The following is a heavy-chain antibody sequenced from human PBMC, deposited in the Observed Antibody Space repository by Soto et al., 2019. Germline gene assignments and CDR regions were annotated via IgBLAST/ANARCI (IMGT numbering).Heavy chain of an antibody. CDR1: RGTFNTSP. D-gene: IGHD5-12*01. CDR3: ATPHLRGRQYDYRGPATASLYHSGLGV. CDR2: IVPVFGMV. Sequence: QVLLAQSGAEVKKPGSSVKVSCQTSRGTFNTSPISWVRQAPGQGLEWLGDIVPVFGMVNYAQQFQDRLNLTADESTTRVCMEVSRQTPVDTAVYFCATPHLRGRQYDYRGPATASLYHSGLGVWGQGTTVIVSS. J-gene: IGHJ6*02. V-gene: IGHV1-69*01.